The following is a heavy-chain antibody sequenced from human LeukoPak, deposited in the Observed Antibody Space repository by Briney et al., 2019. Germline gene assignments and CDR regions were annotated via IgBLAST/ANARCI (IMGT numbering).Heavy chain of an antibody. CDR3: ARESDGSAPHMDV. D-gene: IGHD3-10*01. V-gene: IGHV4-59*01. J-gene: IGHJ6*04. CDR1: GGSISSYY. Sequence: SETLSLTGTVSGGSISSYYWSWIRQPPGKGLEWIGYIYYSGSTNYNPSLKSRVTISVDTSKNQFSLKLSSVTAADTAVYYCARESDGSAPHMDVWGKGTTVTVSS. CDR2: IYYSGST.